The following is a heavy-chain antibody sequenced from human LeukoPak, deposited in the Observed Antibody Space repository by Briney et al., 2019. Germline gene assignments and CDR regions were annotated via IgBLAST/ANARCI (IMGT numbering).Heavy chain of an antibody. J-gene: IGHJ5*02. CDR2: ISSSGST. CDR3: ARGGYYGSGNDFRFDP. D-gene: IGHD3-10*01. Sequence: PSETLSLTCTVSGGSISGYYWSWIRQAAGKGLEWIGRISSSGSTDYNASLKSRVTMSVDTSKNQLSLKVISVTAADTAVYYCARGGYYGSGNDFRFDPWGQGTLVTVSS. CDR1: GGSISGYY. V-gene: IGHV4-4*07.